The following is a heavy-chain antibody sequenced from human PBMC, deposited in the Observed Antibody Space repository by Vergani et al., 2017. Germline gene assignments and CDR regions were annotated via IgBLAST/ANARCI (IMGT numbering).Heavy chain of an antibody. J-gene: IGHJ6*03. CDR3: ASSVEMATIPLYYYYMDV. V-gene: IGHV1-69*01. CDR2: IIPIFGTA. Sequence: QVQLVQSVTEVEKPGASVKVSCKASGGTFSSYAISWVRQAPGQGLEWMGGIIPIFGTANYAQKFQGRVTITADESTSTAYMELSSLRSEDTAVYYCASSVEMATIPLYYYYMDVWGKGTTVTVSS. D-gene: IGHD5-24*01. CDR1: GGTFSSYA.